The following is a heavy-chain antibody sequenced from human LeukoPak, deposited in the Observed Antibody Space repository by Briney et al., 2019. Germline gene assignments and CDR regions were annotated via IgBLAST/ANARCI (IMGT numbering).Heavy chain of an antibody. Sequence: PGGSLRLSCAASGFTFSSYAMSWVRQAPGKGLEWVSGISGSGGTTYYTDSVKGRFTISRDNSKNTLYLQMNSLRAEDTAVYYCAKGEDIVVAPAAIFIPYWGQGTLVTVSS. CDR1: GFTFSSYA. CDR2: ISGSGGTT. CDR3: AKGEDIVVAPAAIFIPY. J-gene: IGHJ4*02. V-gene: IGHV3-23*01. D-gene: IGHD2-2*01.